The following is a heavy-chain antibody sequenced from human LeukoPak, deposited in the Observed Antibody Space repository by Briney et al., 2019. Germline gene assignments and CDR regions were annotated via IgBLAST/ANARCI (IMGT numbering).Heavy chain of an antibody. CDR1: GYTFTSYA. V-gene: IGHV7-4-1*02. J-gene: IGHJ6*02. D-gene: IGHD1-26*01. CDR3: ARDGAANPHRYGMDV. CDR2: INTNTGNP. Sequence: ASVKVSCKASGYTFTSYAMNWVRQAPGRGLEWMGWINTNTGNPTYAQGFTGRFVFSLDTSVSTAYLQISSLKAEDTAVYYCARDGAANPHRYGMDVWGQGTTVTVSS.